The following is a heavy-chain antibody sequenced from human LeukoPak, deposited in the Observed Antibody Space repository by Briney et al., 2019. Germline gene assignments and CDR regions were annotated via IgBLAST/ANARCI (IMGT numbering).Heavy chain of an antibody. D-gene: IGHD3-22*01. CDR1: GFTFSSYE. Sequence: GGSLRLSCAASGFTFSSYEMNWVRQAPGKGLESVSYISSSGSTIYYADSVKGRFTISRDNAKNSLYLQMNSLRAEDTAVYYCARVPSDYYDSSGYYSPLDYWGQGTLVTVSS. J-gene: IGHJ4*02. CDR3: ARVPSDYYDSSGYYSPLDY. CDR2: ISSSGSTI. V-gene: IGHV3-48*03.